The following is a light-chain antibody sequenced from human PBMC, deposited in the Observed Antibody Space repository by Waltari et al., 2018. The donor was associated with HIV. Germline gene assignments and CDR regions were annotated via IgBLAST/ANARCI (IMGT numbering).Light chain of an antibody. Sequence: QSALTQPPSASGSPEQSVTISCPGTRSDVGNYAYVSLYQQHPGKAPKLLIYEVNKRPSGVPARFSGSKSGDTASLTVAGLQAEDEADYYCTSYGGRNNRVLFGGGTRLTVL. CDR1: RSDVGNYAY. CDR3: TSYGGRNNRVL. J-gene: IGLJ3*02. V-gene: IGLV2-8*01. CDR2: EVN.